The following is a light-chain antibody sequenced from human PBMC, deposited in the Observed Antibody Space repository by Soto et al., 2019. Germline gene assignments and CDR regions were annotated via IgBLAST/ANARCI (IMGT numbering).Light chain of an antibody. CDR3: SSYTRTSTVV. CDR1: SSDVGGYNH. V-gene: IGLV2-14*03. J-gene: IGLJ2*01. Sequence: QSVLTQPASVSGSPGQSITVSCTGTSSDVGGYNHVSWYQQHPGKAPKLMIYDVSSRPSGISTRFSGSKSGNTASLTISGLQAEDEADYYCSSYTRTSTVVFGGGTKVTVL. CDR2: DVS.